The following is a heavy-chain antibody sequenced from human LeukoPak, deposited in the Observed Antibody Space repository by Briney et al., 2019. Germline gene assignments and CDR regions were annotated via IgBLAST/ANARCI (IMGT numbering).Heavy chain of an antibody. CDR1: GYTFTSYY. CDR3: AREYVRWLPPGDFDY. CDR2: INPSGGST. Sequence: ASVKVSCKASGYTFTSYYMHWVRQAPGQGLEWMGIINPSGGSTSYAQKFQGRVTMTRDTSTSTVYMELGSLRSEDTAVHYCAREYVRWLPPGDFDYWGQGTLVTVSS. V-gene: IGHV1-46*01. D-gene: IGHD5-24*01. J-gene: IGHJ4*02.